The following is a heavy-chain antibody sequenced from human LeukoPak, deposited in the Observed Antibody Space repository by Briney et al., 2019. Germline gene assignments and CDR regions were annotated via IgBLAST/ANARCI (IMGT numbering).Heavy chain of an antibody. CDR3: ARDVWFGELFNLDY. V-gene: IGHV4-59*01. D-gene: IGHD3-10*01. CDR2: IYYSGST. Sequence: MASETLSLTCAVYGGSFSGYYWSWIRQPPGKGLEWVGYIYYSGSTNYNPSLKSRVTISVDTSKNQFSLKLSSVTAADTAVYYCARDVWFGELFNLDYWGQGTLVTVSS. CDR1: GGSFSGYY. J-gene: IGHJ4*02.